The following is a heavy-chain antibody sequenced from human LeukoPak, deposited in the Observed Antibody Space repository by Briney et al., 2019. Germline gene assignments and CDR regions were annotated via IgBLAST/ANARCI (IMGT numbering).Heavy chain of an antibody. CDR2: IYYSGST. J-gene: IGHJ5*02. V-gene: IGHV4-59*01. CDR3: ARDNVLTAAALNNWFDP. CDR1: GGSISSYY. Sequence: PSETLSLTCTVSGGSISSYYWSWIRQPPGKGLEWIGYIYYSGSTNYNPSLKSRVTISVDTSKNQFSLKLSSVTAADTAVYYCARDNVLTAAALNNWFDPWGQGTLVTVSS. D-gene: IGHD6-13*01.